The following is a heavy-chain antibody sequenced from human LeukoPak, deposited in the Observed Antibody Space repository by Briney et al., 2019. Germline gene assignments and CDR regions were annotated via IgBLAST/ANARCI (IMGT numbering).Heavy chain of an antibody. Sequence: QPGGSLRLSCSASGFTFSSYAMHWVRQAPGKGLEYVSAISSNGGTTYYADSVKGRFTISRNNSKNTLFLKMSSMTAETTAVYYCVKGGQYCGSYFTFDHWGEGTLVTVSS. D-gene: IGHD1-26*01. V-gene: IGHV3-64*03. CDR1: GFTFSSYA. J-gene: IGHJ4*02. CDR2: ISSNGGTT. CDR3: VKGGQYCGSYFTFDH.